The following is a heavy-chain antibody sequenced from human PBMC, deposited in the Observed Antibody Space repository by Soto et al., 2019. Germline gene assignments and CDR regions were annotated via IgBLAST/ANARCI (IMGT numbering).Heavy chain of an antibody. CDR2: IYKSATT. Sequence: SETLSLTCSVSGDSISNLDYFWAWIRQPPGQALEYIGYIYKSATTYYNPSFESRVAISVDTSTSQFSLNVTSVTAADTAVYFCARGRYCLTGRCFPNWFDSWGQGALVTVSS. CDR3: ARGRYCLTGRCFPNWFDS. J-gene: IGHJ5*01. V-gene: IGHV4-30-4*01. CDR1: GDSISNLDYF. D-gene: IGHD7-27*01.